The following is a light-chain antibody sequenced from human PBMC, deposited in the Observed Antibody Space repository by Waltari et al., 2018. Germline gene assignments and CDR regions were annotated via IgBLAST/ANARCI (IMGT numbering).Light chain of an antibody. CDR2: GAS. V-gene: IGKV1-39*01. CDR3: HQSHSAPWT. Sequence: DIQMTQSPSSLSASVGDRVTISCRASQSVHTYLNWYQQKPGKAPTSLIYGASSLQSGVPSRFSSSGSGTDFTLTISGLQPEDFAVYFCHQSHSAPWTFGQGTKVEMK. CDR1: QSVHTY. J-gene: IGKJ1*01.